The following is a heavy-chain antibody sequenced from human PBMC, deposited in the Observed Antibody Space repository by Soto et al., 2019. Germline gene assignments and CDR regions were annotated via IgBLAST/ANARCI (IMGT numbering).Heavy chain of an antibody. CDR2: INHSGST. CDR1: GGSFSGYY. V-gene: IGHV4-34*01. D-gene: IGHD2-2*01. Sequence: SETLSLTCAVYGGSFSGYYWSWIRQPPGKGLEWIGEINHSGSTNYNPSLKSRVTISVDTSKNQFSLKLSSVTAADTAVYYCARSRGDIVVVPAAKYNWFDPWGQGTLVTVSS. CDR3: ARSRGDIVVVPAAKYNWFDP. J-gene: IGHJ5*02.